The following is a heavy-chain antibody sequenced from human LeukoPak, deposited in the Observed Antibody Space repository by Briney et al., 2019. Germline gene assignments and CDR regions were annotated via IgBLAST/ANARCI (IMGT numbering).Heavy chain of an antibody. CDR2: IYPGDSNT. CDR3: ARRAGNSGYFSDAFDI. Sequence: LGESLKISCKGSGYSFTNYWIGWVRQMPGKGLEWMGIIYPGDSNTRYSPSFQGQVTISADKSINTAYLQWSSLKASDTAMYYCARRAGNSGYFSDAFDIWAQGTTVTVSS. CDR1: GYSFTNYW. V-gene: IGHV5-51*01. J-gene: IGHJ3*02. D-gene: IGHD3-22*01.